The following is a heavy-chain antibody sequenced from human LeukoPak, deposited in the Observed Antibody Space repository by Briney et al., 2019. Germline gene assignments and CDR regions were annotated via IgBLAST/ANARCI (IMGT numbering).Heavy chain of an antibody. Sequence: GGSLRLSCAASGFTYSRYAMSWVRQARGKGLEWVSAISGSWGSKYYADSVKGRFTISRDNSKSTLYLQMNSLRAEDTAVYYCAKYPSGAYDFWSGYYHAEYFQHWGQGTLVTVSS. CDR1: GFTYSRYA. J-gene: IGHJ1*01. D-gene: IGHD3-3*01. V-gene: IGHV3-23*01. CDR2: ISGSWGSK. CDR3: AKYPSGAYDFWSGYYHAEYFQH.